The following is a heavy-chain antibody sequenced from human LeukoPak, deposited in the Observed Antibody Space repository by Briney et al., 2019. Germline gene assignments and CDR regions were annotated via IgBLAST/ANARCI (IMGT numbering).Heavy chain of an antibody. Sequence: GGSLRLSCAVSGFTFSSYSWNWVRQAPGKGLEWVSYICSSSSTIYYADPVKGRFTISRDNAQNSLSLQMNSPRDEHRAVYYCARDPRYSYGLPLDYWGQGSLVTVSS. V-gene: IGHV3-48*02. CDR1: GFTFSSYS. D-gene: IGHD5-18*01. CDR2: ICSSSSTI. CDR3: ARDPRYSYGLPLDY. J-gene: IGHJ4*02.